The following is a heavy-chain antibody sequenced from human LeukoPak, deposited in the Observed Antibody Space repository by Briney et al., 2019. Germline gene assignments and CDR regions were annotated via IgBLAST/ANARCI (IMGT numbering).Heavy chain of an antibody. CDR1: GYTFTSYG. CDR2: ISAYNGNT. J-gene: IGHJ1*01. D-gene: IGHD1-26*01. CDR3: ARANRWELAEYFQH. V-gene: IGHV1-18*01. Sequence: GASVKVSCKASGYTFTSYGISWLRQVPGQGLEWMGWISAYNGNTNYAQKLQGRVTMTTDTSTSTAYMELRSLRSDDTAVYYCARANRWELAEYFQHWGQGTLVTVSS.